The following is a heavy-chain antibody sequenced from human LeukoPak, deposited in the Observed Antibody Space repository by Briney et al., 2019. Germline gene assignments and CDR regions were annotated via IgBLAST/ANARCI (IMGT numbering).Heavy chain of an antibody. CDR1: GGSTSSYY. CDR2: IYYSGST. CDR3: ARDSGVRFDP. J-gene: IGHJ5*02. V-gene: IGHV4-59*01. D-gene: IGHD2-2*01. Sequence: SEALSLTCTVSGGSTSSYYWSWIRQPPGKGLEWIGYIYYSGSTNYNPSLKSRVTISVDTSKNQFSLKLSSVTAADTAVYYCARDSGVRFDPWGQGTLVTVSS.